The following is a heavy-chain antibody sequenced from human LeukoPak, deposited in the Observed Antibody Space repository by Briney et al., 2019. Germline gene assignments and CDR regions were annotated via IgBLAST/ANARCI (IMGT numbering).Heavy chain of an antibody. CDR1: GGSISSSNW. CDR3: ARDQGPFYYDTTG. Sequence: SETLSLTCAVSGGSISSSNWWSWVRQPPGKGLEWIGEIYHSGSTNYNPSLKSRVTISVDKSKNQFSLKLSSVTAADTAVYYCARDQGPFYYDTTGRGQGTLVTVSS. V-gene: IGHV4-4*02. J-gene: IGHJ4*02. D-gene: IGHD3-22*01. CDR2: IYHSGST.